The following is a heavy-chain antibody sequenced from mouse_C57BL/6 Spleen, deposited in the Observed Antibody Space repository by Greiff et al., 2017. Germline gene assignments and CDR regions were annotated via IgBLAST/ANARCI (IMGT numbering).Heavy chain of an antibody. J-gene: IGHJ2*01. CDR3: ARGGVEDFDC. V-gene: IGHV1-64*01. CDR2: IHPNSGST. D-gene: IGHD1-1*02. CDR1: GYTFTSYW. Sequence: QVQLKQPGAELVKPGASVKLSCKASGYTFTSYWMHWVKQRPGQGLEWIGMIHPNSGSTNYNEKFKSKATLAVDKSSSTAYMQLSSLTSEDSAVYYCARGGVEDFDCWGQGTTLTVAS.